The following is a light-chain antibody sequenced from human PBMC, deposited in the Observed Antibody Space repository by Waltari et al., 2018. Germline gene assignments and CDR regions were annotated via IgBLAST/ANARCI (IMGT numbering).Light chain of an antibody. CDR3: QSCDDNLSGWV. CDR2: DNI. V-gene: IGLV1-40*01. CDR1: SSNIGAGST. J-gene: IGLJ3*02. Sequence: QSVLTPPPSVSGAPGQTVTMSCTGSSSNIGAGSTVHWYQHLPGAAPKVLIYDNINRPSGVPDRFSGSKSGTSASLTINGLQAEDEADYYCQSCDDNLSGWVFGGGTKLTVL.